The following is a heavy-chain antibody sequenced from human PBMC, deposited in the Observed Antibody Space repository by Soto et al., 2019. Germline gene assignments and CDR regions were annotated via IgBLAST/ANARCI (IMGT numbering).Heavy chain of an antibody. CDR1: GDSVSSNSAA. J-gene: IGHJ3*02. Sequence: SQTLSLTCAISGDSVSSNSAAWNWIRQSPSRGLEWLGRTYYRSKWYNAYAVSVKSRITINPDTSKNQFSLQLNSVTPEDTAVYYCSRGGLGASIVGAITDAFDIWGQGTMVTVSS. CDR2: TYYRSKWYN. V-gene: IGHV6-1*01. CDR3: SRGGLGASIVGAITDAFDI. D-gene: IGHD1-26*01.